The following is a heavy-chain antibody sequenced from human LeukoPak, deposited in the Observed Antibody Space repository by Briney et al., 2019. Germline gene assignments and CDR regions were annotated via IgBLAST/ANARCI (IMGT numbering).Heavy chain of an antibody. V-gene: IGHV3-30*01. D-gene: IGHD3-10*01. CDR3: ARDFRTVTAPDDFDI. CDR1: GFTFTTFA. Sequence: GRSLRLSCAASGFTFTTFAMHWVRQAPGKGPEWVAVISYDGSNKNYADSVRGRFTISRDNSKNTLYLQMNSLRAADTAVYYCARDFRTVTAPDDFDIWGPGTMVTVSS. J-gene: IGHJ3*02. CDR2: ISYDGSNK.